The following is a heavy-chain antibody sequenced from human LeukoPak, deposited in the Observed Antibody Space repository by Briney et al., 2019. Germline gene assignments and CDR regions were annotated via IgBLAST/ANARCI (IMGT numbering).Heavy chain of an antibody. J-gene: IGHJ3*02. D-gene: IGHD3-22*01. CDR3: ARFDSSGYPDAFDI. CDR1: GCTFTSYG. CDR2: ISAYNGNT. V-gene: IGHV1-18*01. Sequence: ASVKVSCKASGCTFTSYGISWVRQAPGQGLEWMGWISAYNGNTNYAQKLQGRVTMTTDTSTSTAYMELRSLRSDDTAVYYCARFDSSGYPDAFDIWGQGTMVTVSS.